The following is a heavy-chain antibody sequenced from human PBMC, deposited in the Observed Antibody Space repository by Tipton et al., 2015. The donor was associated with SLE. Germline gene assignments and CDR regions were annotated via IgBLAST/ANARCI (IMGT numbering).Heavy chain of an antibody. Sequence: TLSLTCTVSGGSISNSYWTWIRQPPGKGLEWIGSIFYTGSVHDNPSLTSRVTMSLDTSKSQFTLRLTSVTAADTAVYYCARPAGDSDNDLYAFDLWGQGTMVTVSS. CDR2: IFYTGSV. J-gene: IGHJ3*01. V-gene: IGHV4-59*12. CDR1: GGSISNSY. D-gene: IGHD5-12*01. CDR3: ARPAGDSDNDLYAFDL.